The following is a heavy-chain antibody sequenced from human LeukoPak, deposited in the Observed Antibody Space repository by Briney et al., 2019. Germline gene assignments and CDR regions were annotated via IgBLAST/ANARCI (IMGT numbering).Heavy chain of an antibody. CDR3: AREGTRMGY. V-gene: IGHV4-61*02. CDR2: IYTSGST. Sequence: PSETLSLTCTVSGGSISSGSYYWSWIRQPAGKGLEGIGRIYTSGSTNYNPSLKSRVTISVDTSKNQFSLELSSVTAADTAVYYCAREGTRMGYWGQGTLVTVSS. D-gene: IGHD2-8*01. J-gene: IGHJ4*02. CDR1: GGSISSGSYY.